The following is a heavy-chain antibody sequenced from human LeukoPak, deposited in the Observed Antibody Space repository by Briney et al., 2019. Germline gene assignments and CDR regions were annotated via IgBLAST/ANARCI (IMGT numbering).Heavy chain of an antibody. Sequence: PGGSLRLSCAASGFTFSSYSMNWVRQAPGKGLEWVSTISSSSSYIYYADSVKGRFTISRDNAKNSLYLQMNSLRAADTAVYYCARDGIAAAGNPTPLVYWGQGTLVTVSS. CDR1: GFTFSSYS. D-gene: IGHD6-13*01. CDR3: ARDGIAAAGNPTPLVY. V-gene: IGHV3-21*01. J-gene: IGHJ4*02. CDR2: ISSSSSYI.